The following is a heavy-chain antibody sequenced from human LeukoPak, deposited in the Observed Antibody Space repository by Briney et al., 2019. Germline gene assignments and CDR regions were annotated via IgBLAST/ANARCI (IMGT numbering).Heavy chain of an antibody. CDR2: ISGSGRHT. CDR1: GLTFSNYA. Sequence: GGSLRLSCAASGLTFSNYAMSWVRQAPGKGLEWVSIISGSGRHTYYADSVKGRFTISRDNAKNSLYLQMNSLRAEDTAVYYCARDYYDSALDYWGQGTLVTVSS. CDR3: ARDYYDSALDY. J-gene: IGHJ4*02. V-gene: IGHV3-23*01. D-gene: IGHD3-22*01.